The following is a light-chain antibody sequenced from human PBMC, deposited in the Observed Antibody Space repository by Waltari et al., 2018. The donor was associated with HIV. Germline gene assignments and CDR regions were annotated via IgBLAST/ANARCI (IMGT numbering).Light chain of an antibody. CDR1: SSDVGGYNY. CDR3: SSYTSSRSYV. CDR2: AVS. V-gene: IGLV2-14*03. J-gene: IGLJ1*01. Sequence: QSALTQPASVSGSPGQSITLSCTGTSSDVGGYNYVSWYQQHPGKAPKLMIYAVSNRPSGVSNRFSGSKSVNTASLTISGLQAEDEADYYCSSYTSSRSYVFGSGTRVTV.